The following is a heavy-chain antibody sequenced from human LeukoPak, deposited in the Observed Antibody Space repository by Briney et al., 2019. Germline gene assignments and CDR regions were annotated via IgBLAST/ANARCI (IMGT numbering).Heavy chain of an antibody. Sequence: GASVKVSCKASGGTFSSYAITWVRQAPGQGLEWMGGIIPIFGTSNYAQKFQGRVTITADESTSTAYMEMGSLTSEDTAVYYCARPSTPATRSGYEFWGQGTLVIVSS. D-gene: IGHD3-3*01. CDR3: ARPSTPATRSGYEF. CDR2: IIPIFGTS. CDR1: GGTFSSYA. V-gene: IGHV1-69*13. J-gene: IGHJ4*02.